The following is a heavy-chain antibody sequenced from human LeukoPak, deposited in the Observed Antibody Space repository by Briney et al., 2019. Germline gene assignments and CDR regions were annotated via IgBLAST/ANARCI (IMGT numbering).Heavy chain of an antibody. CDR2: ISGSGSSK. CDR1: RFPPRKYA. V-gene: IGHV3-23*01. J-gene: IGHJ4*02. D-gene: IGHD3-3*02. CDR3: AKEPEPFLEWHFDN. Sequence: PGGSLRLSCVGSRFPPRKYAMSWVRQAPGKGLEWVSGISGSGSSKYYADSVRGRFTISRDNSKDTLFLQMSSLRADDTAKYYCAKEPEPFLEWHFDNWGQGTLVFVSS.